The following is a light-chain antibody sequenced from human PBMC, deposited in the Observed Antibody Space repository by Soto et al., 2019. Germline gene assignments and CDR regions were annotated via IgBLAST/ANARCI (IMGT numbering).Light chain of an antibody. CDR1: RSDVGGYDY. V-gene: IGLV2-14*01. J-gene: IGLJ1*01. CDR2: DVT. CDR3: SSYTRSTSYV. Sequence: QSALTQPASVSGAPGEAISISCTGTRSDVGGYDYVSWYQQHPGKAPKLMIYDVTNRPSGVSNRFSGSKSGNTASLTISGLQTEDEATYYCSSYTRSTSYVFGTGTKVTVL.